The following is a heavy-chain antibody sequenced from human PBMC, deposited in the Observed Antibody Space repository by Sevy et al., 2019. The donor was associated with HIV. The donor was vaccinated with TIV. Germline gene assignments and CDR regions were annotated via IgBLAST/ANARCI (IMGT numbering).Heavy chain of an antibody. CDR3: ARHARDDILTDNFEY. CDR1: GFTVSSKY. D-gene: IGHD3-9*01. V-gene: IGHV3-66*02. J-gene: IGHJ4*02. CDR2: IYSGGGT. Sequence: GGSLRLSCAASGFTVSSKYMSWVRLAPGKGLEWVSVIYSGGGTYYADSVKGRFTISRDNSKNTLYLQMNSVRGEDAAVYFCARHARDDILTDNFEYWGQGTLVTVSS.